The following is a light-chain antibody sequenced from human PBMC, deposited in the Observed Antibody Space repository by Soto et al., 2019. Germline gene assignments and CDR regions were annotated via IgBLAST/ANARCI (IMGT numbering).Light chain of an antibody. Sequence: DIVMTQSPDSLAVSLGERATINCKSSLNVLYSSNNKNYLAWYQQKPRQPPKLLIYWASTRESGVPDRFSGSGSGTYFTLTISSLQAEDVTVYYCQQYYGSPFTFGPGTKVDIK. CDR1: LNVLYSSNNKNY. J-gene: IGKJ3*01. CDR2: WAS. V-gene: IGKV4-1*01. CDR3: QQYYGSPFT.